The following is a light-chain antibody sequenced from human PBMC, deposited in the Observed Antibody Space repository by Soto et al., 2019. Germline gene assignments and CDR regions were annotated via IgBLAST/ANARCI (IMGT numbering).Light chain of an antibody. J-gene: IGLJ1*01. CDR2: EVS. V-gene: IGLV2-14*01. CDR3: TSYTITNTYV. Sequence: SARTQPVSVSGSPGQSITISCTGTSSDVGGYNYVSWSQQHPGKAPQLMIYEVSNRPSRVSNRFAGSKSGNTASLTISGLLAEDEADYYCTSYTITNTYVCGAETKVTVL. CDR1: SSDVGGYNY.